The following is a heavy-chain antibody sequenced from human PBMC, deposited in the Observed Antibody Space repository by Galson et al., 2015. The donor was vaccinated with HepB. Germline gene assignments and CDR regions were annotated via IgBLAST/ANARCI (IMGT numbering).Heavy chain of an antibody. CDR2: IYPGDSAT. Sequence: QSGAEVKKPGESLKISCEGSGYSFTNYWIGWVRQMPGKGLEWMALIYPGDSATRYSPSFQGQVTISVDKSITTAYLQWSSLKASDTAMYYCARHSPVDATIGARIFDYWGQGTLVTVSS. CDR3: ARHSPVDATIGARIFDY. J-gene: IGHJ4*02. D-gene: IGHD1-26*01. CDR1: GYSFTNYW. V-gene: IGHV5-51*01.